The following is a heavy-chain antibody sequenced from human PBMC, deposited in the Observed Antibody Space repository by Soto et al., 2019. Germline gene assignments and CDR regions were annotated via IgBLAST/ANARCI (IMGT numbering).Heavy chain of an antibody. CDR2: ISWNSGSI. Sequence: EVQLVESGGGLVQPGRSLRLSCAASGFTFDDYAMHWVRQAPGKGLEWVSGISWNSGSIGYADSVKGRFTISRDNAKNYLYLQRNSLRAEDTALYYCGKGVRGVVGGAFDIWGQGTMVTVSS. J-gene: IGHJ3*02. D-gene: IGHD3-10*01. CDR1: GFTFDDYA. CDR3: GKGVRGVVGGAFDI. V-gene: IGHV3-9*01.